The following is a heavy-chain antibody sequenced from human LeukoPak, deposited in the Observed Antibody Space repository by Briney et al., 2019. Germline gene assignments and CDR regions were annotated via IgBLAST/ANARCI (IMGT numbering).Heavy chain of an antibody. CDR2: MSNTGGTI. CDR3: ARAPTSYYYFDY. CDR1: GFTFSSYS. Sequence: PGGSLRLSCAASGFTFSSYSMNWVRQAPGKGLEWVSYMSNTGGTIYYADSVKGRFTISRDNAKNTLYLQMNSLRAEDTAVYYCARAPTSYYYFDYWGQGTLVTVSS. D-gene: IGHD1-26*01. J-gene: IGHJ4*02. V-gene: IGHV3-48*01.